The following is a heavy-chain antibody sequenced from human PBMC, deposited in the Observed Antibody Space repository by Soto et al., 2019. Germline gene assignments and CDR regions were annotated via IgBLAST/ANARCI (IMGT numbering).Heavy chain of an antibody. CDR1: GFTFSSYA. D-gene: IGHD6-6*01. CDR2: ISGSGGST. CDR3: AKTSSSSLIHIDY. Sequence: EVQLLESGGGLVQPGGSLRLSCAASGFTFSSYAMSWVRQAPGKGLEWVSAISGSGGSTYYVDSVKGRFTISRDNSKNTLYLQMNSLRAEDTAVYYCAKTSSSSLIHIDYWGQGTLVTVSS. V-gene: IGHV3-23*01. J-gene: IGHJ4*02.